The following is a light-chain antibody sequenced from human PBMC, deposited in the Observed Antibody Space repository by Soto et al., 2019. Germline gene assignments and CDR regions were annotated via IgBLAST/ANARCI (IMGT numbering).Light chain of an antibody. CDR3: SSYTTSGTPV. Sequence: ALTQPASVSGSPGQSIPISCTGTSSDVGGYNYLSWYQQHPGKAPKVMIYEVTNRPSGVSNRFSGSKSGNTASLTISGLQAEDEADYFCSSYTTSGTPVFGGGTKLTVL. CDR1: SSDVGGYNY. J-gene: IGLJ3*02. CDR2: EVT. V-gene: IGLV2-14*01.